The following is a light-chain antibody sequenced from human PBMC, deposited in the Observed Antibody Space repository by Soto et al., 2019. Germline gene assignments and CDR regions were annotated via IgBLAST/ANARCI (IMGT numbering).Light chain of an antibody. Sequence: IVLTQSPGTLSLSPGERATLSCRASQSVSNNYLAWYQQKPGQAPRLLIYGASSRATGIPDRFGGSGSGTDFTLTISRLEPEDFAVYYCQQYGSSPPFTFGQGTKVDIK. CDR3: QQYGSSPPFT. J-gene: IGKJ1*01. CDR1: QSVSNNY. V-gene: IGKV3-20*01. CDR2: GAS.